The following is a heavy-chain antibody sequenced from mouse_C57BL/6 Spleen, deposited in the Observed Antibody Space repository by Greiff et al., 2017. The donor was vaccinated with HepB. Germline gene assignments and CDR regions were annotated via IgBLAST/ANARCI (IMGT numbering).Heavy chain of an antibody. D-gene: IGHD4-1*01. Sequence: VKLMESGPELVKPGASVKISCKASGYAFSSSWMNWVKQRPGKGLEWIGRIYPGDGDTNYNGKFKGKATLTADKSSSTAYMQLSSLTSEDSAVYFCASSLGRAMDYWGQGTSVTVSS. CDR2: IYPGDGDT. J-gene: IGHJ4*01. V-gene: IGHV1-82*01. CDR1: GYAFSSSW. CDR3: ASSLGRAMDY.